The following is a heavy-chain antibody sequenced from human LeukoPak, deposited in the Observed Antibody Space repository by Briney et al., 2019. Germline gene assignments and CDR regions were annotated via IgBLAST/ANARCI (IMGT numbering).Heavy chain of an antibody. D-gene: IGHD3-22*01. CDR3: ARGVEYYYDSSGYSYFDL. J-gene: IGHJ2*01. CDR1: GGSISSSSYY. CDR2: IYYSGST. V-gene: IGHV4-39*07. Sequence: SETLSLTCTVSGGSISSSSYYWGWIRQPPGKGLEWIGSIYYSGSTYYNPSLKSRVTISVGTSKNQFSLKLSSVTAADTAVYYCARGVEYYYDSSGYSYFDLWGRGTLVTVSS.